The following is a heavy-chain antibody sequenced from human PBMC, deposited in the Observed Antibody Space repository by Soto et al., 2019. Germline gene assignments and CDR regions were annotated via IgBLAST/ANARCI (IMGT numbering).Heavy chain of an antibody. D-gene: IGHD2-21*01. CDR1: GFIFSHAW. V-gene: IGHV3-15*07. J-gene: IGHJ5*02. CDR2: VKNNGGAT. Sequence: EVQLVESGGDLVKPAGSLRLSCAASGFIFSHAWFHWVRQPPGKGLELVGRVKNNGGATDYAASVKGRFTISRDDSKDTVYLQMSSLRTEDTAIYYCAADLGPAYDSNNWFDPWGQGTLVTVSS. CDR3: AADLGPAYDSNNWFDP.